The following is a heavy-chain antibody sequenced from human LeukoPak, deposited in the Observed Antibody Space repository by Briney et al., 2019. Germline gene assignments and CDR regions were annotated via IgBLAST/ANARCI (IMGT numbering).Heavy chain of an antibody. V-gene: IGHV3-9*01. CDR3: AKDRAATYYYGMDV. CDR2: ITWNSNSR. Sequence: PGRSLRLSCAASGFTFDDYALPWVRQAPGKGLEWVAGITWNSNSRGYADSVKGRLTISRDNAKNSLYLQMNSLRAEDTALYYCAKDRAATYYYGMDVWGQGTTVTVS. J-gene: IGHJ6*02. D-gene: IGHD1-26*01. CDR1: GFTFDDYA.